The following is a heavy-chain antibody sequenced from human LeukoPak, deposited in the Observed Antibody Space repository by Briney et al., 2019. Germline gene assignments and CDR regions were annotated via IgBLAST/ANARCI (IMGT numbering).Heavy chain of an antibody. CDR1: GFTFSSLG. CDR3: VSPVFINY. J-gene: IGHJ4*01. CDR2: IGSEGDST. Sequence: EPGGSLGLSCSASGFTFSSLGMHWVRQAPGKGLEHVSTIGSEGDSTYYADSVKDRFTISRDNSKNALYLQMSSLRPEDTAVYYCVSPVFINYWGQGTLVTVSS. V-gene: IGHV3-64D*06. D-gene: IGHD1-14*01.